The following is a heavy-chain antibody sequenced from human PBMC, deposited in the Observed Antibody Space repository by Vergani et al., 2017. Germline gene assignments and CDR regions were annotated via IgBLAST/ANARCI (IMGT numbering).Heavy chain of an antibody. J-gene: IGHJ4*02. CDR3: AREGVKFKAAAGSDY. CDR1: GFTFSSYA. D-gene: IGHD6-13*01. V-gene: IGHV3-30*04. CDR2: ISYDGSNK. Sequence: QVQLVESGGGVVQPGRSLRLSCAASGFTFSSYAMHWVRQAPGKGLEWVAVISYDGSNKYYADSVKGRFTISRDNSKNTLYLQMNSLRAEDTAVYYCAREGVKFKAAAGSDYWGQGTLVTVSS.